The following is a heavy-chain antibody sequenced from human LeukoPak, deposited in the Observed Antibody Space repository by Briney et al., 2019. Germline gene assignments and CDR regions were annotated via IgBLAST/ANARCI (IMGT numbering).Heavy chain of an antibody. V-gene: IGHV3-23*01. J-gene: IGHJ4*02. CDR1: GFTFSRYA. CDR2: ISGSGVST. CDR3: AKSRSRGFYYDSSCPLDY. Sequence: GGXLRLSCAASGFTFSRYAMSWVRQAPGKGVEWVSDISGSGVSTYYANSVNRPFTISRHYSNNTLYLQINLLRAEDTAVYYCAKSRSRGFYYDSSCPLDYWGQGTLVTVSS. D-gene: IGHD3-22*01.